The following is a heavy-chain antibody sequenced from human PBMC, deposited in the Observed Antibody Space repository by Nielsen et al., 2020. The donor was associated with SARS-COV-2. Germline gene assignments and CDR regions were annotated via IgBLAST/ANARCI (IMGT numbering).Heavy chain of an antibody. D-gene: IGHD2-15*01. CDR1: GGSISSSNW. J-gene: IGHJ6*03. CDR2: INHSGST. CDR3: ARGRRYCSGGSCYSVLKFNYYYYMDV. Sequence: SETLSLTCAVSGGSISSSNWWSWVRQPPGKGLEWIGEINHSGSTNYNPSLKRRVTISVDTSKNQFSLKLRSVTAADTAVYYCARGRRYCSGGSCYSVLKFNYYYYMDVWGKGTTVTVFS. V-gene: IGHV4-4*02.